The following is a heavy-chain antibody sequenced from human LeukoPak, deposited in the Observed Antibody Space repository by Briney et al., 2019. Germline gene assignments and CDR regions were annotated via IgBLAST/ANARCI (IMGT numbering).Heavy chain of an antibody. CDR2: IYYSGST. V-gene: IGHV4-30-4*01. D-gene: IGHD1-26*01. J-gene: IGHJ5*02. CDR1: GGSISSGDYN. CDR3: ARGGSYSKFDP. Sequence: PSETLSLTCTVSGGSISSGDYNWSRIRQPPGKGLEWIGYIYYSGSTYYNPSLKSRVTISVDTSKNQFSLKLSSVTAADTAVYYCARGGSYSKFDPWGQGTLVTVSS.